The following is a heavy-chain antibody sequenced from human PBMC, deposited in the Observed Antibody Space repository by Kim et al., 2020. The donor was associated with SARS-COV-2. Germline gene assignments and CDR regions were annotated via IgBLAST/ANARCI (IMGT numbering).Heavy chain of an antibody. D-gene: IGHD1-26*01. V-gene: IGHV1-2*04. CDR2: INPNSGGT. CDR3: ARASAGGTPYFDY. Sequence: ASVKVSCKASGYTFTGYYMHWVRQAPGQGLEWMGWINPNSGGTNYAQKFQGWVTMTRDTSISTAYMELSRLRSDDTAVYYCARASAGGTPYFDYWGQGTLVTVSS. J-gene: IGHJ4*02. CDR1: GYTFTGYY.